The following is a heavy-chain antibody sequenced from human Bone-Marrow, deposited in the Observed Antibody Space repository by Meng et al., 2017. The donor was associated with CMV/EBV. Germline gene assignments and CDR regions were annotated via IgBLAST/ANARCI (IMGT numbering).Heavy chain of an antibody. J-gene: IGHJ6*02. CDR2: IYYSGST. Sequence: SETLSLTCTVSGGPFSSGSYYWSWIRQPPGKGLEWIGYIYYSGSTNYNPSLKSRVTISVDTSKNQFSLKLSSVTAADTAVYYCARGGGYSYGTYYYYYGMDVWGPGTTVTVSS. V-gene: IGHV4-61*01. CDR3: ARGGGYSYGTYYYYYGMDV. D-gene: IGHD5-18*01. CDR1: GGPFSSGSYY.